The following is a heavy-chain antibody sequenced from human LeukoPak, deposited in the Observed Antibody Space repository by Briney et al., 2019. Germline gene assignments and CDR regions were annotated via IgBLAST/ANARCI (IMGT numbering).Heavy chain of an antibody. V-gene: IGHV3-74*01. CDR1: GFRFSDFW. CDR3: AGGVVVAFN. CDR2: IRGDGYDT. D-gene: IGHD2-15*01. Sequence: GGSLRLSCTASGFRFSDFWMHWVRQAPGKGLVWVSRIRGDGYDTNYADSVKGRFTISRDNAQNTLYLQMNSLRAEDTAVYYCAGGVVVAFNWGQGTLVTVSS. J-gene: IGHJ4*02.